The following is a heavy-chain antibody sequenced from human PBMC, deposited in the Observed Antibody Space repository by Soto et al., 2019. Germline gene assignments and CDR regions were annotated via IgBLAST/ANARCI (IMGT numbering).Heavy chain of an antibody. Sequence: EVQLLESGGGLVKPGGSLNLSCEASGFTFSSYALNWVRQAPGRGLEWVAVFSGGGDKTYYADSVKGRFTLSRDNSKNTLYLQMNSLRAEDTAVYYCAKDLGTDDFWSSYYTYYYMDVWGKGTTVTVSS. CDR1: GFTFSSYA. D-gene: IGHD3-3*01. CDR3: AKDLGTDDFWSSYYTYYYMDV. J-gene: IGHJ6*03. CDR2: FSGGGDKT. V-gene: IGHV3-23*01.